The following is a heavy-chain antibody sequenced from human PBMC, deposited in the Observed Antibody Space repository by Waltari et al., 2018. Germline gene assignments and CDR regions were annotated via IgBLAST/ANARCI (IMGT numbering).Heavy chain of an antibody. V-gene: IGHV4-34*01. CDR3: ARRSSWQSVDY. CDR2: INQRGST. Sequence: QVQLQQWGAGLLKPSETLSLTCAVYGGSFSGYYWSWIRQPPGKGLEWIGEINQRGSTNDNPSTKRRVTISVDTSKNQFSLKLSSVTAADTAVYYCARRSSWQSVDYWGQGTLVTVSS. J-gene: IGHJ4*02. CDR1: GGSFSGYY. D-gene: IGHD1-26*01.